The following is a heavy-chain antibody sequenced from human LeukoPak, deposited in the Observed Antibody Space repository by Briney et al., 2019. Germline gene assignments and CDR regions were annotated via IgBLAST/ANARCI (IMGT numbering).Heavy chain of an antibody. CDR3: ARRNAGYSSSWYQGVGFY. CDR2: IYHSGST. J-gene: IGHJ4*02. CDR1: GGSISSSNW. V-gene: IGHV4-4*02. Sequence: SETLSLTCAVPGGSISSSNWWSWVRQPPGKGLEWIGEIYHSGSTNYNPSLKSRVTISVDKSKNQFSLKLSSVTAADTAVYYCARRNAGYSSSWYQGVGFYWGQGTLVTVSS. D-gene: IGHD6-13*01.